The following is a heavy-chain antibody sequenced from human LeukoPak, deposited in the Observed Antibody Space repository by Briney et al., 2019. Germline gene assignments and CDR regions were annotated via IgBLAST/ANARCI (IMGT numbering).Heavy chain of an antibody. V-gene: IGHV1-18*01. CDR2: ISTYNGNT. CDR3: ARFLQDAFDI. Sequence: ASVKVSCKASGYTFTKYGITWVRQAPGQGLEWMGWISTYNGNTNYAQKLQGRVSMTTDTSTSTAYMELRSLRSDDTAVYYCARFLQDAFDIWGQGTMVTVSS. J-gene: IGHJ3*02. CDR1: GYTFTKYG.